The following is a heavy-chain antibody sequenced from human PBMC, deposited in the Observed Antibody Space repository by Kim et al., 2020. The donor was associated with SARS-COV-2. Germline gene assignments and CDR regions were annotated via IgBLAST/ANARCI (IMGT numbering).Heavy chain of an antibody. J-gene: IGHJ4*02. D-gene: IGHD3-22*01. CDR1: GFNFRSHA. CDR2: ISNDGNNE. Sequence: GGSLRLSCAASGFNFRSHAMHWVRQAPGKGLEWVAVISNDGNNEYYADSVKGRFTISRDNSKNTLYLQMNSLRVEDTAVYYCARGGHYYDGSGYGRYWGQGTLVTVS. V-gene: IGHV3-30-3*01. CDR3: ARGGHYYDGSGYGRY.